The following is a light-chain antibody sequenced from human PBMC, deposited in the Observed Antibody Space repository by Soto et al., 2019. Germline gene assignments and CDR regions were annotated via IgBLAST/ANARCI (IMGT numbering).Light chain of an antibody. CDR1: SSDVGGYNF. CDR3: SSYAGSNIFV. J-gene: IGLJ1*01. Sequence: QSALTQPPSASGSPGQSVTISCTGTSSDVGGYNFVAWCQQHPGKAPKLMISEVSKRPSGVPDRFSGSKSGNTASLTVSGLQAEDEADYYCSSYAGSNIFVFGTGTKVTVL. V-gene: IGLV2-8*01. CDR2: EVS.